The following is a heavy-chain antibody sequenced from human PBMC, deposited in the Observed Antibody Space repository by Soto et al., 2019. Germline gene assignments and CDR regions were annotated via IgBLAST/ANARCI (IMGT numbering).Heavy chain of an antibody. CDR1: GGSISSTDYS. Sequence: KPSETLSLTCAVSGGSISSTDYSWGWNRQPPGKGLEWIGNIYHSGTTYYNPSLKSRVTVSVDRSKSQFSLRLRSVTAADTAVYYCASRYGDHDYWGQGILVTVSS. D-gene: IGHD4-17*01. CDR3: ASRYGDHDY. CDR2: IYHSGTT. J-gene: IGHJ4*02. V-gene: IGHV4-30-2*01.